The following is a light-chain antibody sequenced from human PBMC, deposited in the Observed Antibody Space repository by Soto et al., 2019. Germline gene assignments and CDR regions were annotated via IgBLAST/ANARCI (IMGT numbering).Light chain of an antibody. J-gene: IGLJ1*01. CDR1: SSDVGGYNY. CDR2: DVS. V-gene: IGLV2-11*01. CDR3: CSYAGSYTYV. Sequence: QSVLTQARSVSGSPGQSVAISCTGTSSDVGGYNYVSWYQQHPGKAPKVMIYDVSKRPSGVPDRFSGSKSGNTASLTISGLQAEDEADYYCCSYAGSYTYVFGTGTKVTVL.